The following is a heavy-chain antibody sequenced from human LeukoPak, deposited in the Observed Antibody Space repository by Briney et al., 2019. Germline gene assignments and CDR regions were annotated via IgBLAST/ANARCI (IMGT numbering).Heavy chain of an antibody. CDR3: AKLCSTSCYGSGSLIDY. Sequence: GGSLRLSCAASGFTFNSYGMHWVRQAPGKGLEWVAVISYDGSNKYYADSVKGRFTISRDNSKNTLYLQMNSLRAEDTAVYYCAKLCSTSCYGSGSLIDYWGQGTLVTVSS. CDR1: GFTFNSYG. V-gene: IGHV3-30*18. D-gene: IGHD2-2*01. J-gene: IGHJ4*02. CDR2: ISYDGSNK.